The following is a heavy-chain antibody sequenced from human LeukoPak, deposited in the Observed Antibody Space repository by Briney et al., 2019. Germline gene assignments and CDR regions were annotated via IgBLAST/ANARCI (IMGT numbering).Heavy chain of an antibody. CDR2: ISGYDGNR. D-gene: IGHD3-16*02. CDR1: GYTFSSYG. CDR3: ARCDYVWGDYRYRPILYFDS. V-gene: IGHV1-18*01. J-gene: IGHJ4*02. Sequence: ASVKVSCKASGYTFSSYGISWVRQAPGQGLEWMGWISGYDGNRNYAQKFQGRVTMTTDPSTSTAYMELRSLRFDDTAVYYCARCDYVWGDYRYRPILYFDSWGQGSLVTVSS.